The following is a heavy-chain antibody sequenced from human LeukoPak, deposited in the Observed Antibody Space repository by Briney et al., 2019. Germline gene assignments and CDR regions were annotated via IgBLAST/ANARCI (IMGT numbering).Heavy chain of an antibody. CDR3: ATIKRGSIFGYFDF. Sequence: SETLSLTCTVSGGSFSSHYWSWLRQPPGKGLEWIGYMFNSERTKDNPPLNSRATLSADTSKSQFSLRLSSVTAADTAVYYCATIKRGSIFGYFDFWGQGILVTVSS. CDR2: MFNSERT. D-gene: IGHD5-18*01. V-gene: IGHV4-59*11. J-gene: IGHJ4*02. CDR1: GGSFSSHY.